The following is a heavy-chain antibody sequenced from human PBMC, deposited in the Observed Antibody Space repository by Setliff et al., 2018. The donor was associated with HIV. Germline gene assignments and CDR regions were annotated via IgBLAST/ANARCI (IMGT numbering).Heavy chain of an antibody. J-gene: IGHJ6*03. Sequence: GASVKVSCKAPGGTFSSYAISWVRQAPGQGLDWMGGIIPVFGTTNYAQKFQGRVTITADESTSTAYMELSSLRSEDTAVYYCAREREIVGAGNYMDVWGKGTTVTVSS. CDR1: GGTFSSYA. D-gene: IGHD1-26*01. CDR2: IIPVFGTT. V-gene: IGHV1-69*13. CDR3: AREREIVGAGNYMDV.